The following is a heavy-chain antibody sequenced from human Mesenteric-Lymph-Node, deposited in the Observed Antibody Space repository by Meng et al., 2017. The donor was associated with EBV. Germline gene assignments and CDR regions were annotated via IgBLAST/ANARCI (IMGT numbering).Heavy chain of an antibody. CDR2: IYYSGSI. V-gene: IGHV4-39*07. D-gene: IGHD3-22*01. CDR3: ARTYYYDSSGYAPFDY. CDR1: GGSLNSGDYY. J-gene: IGHJ4*02. Sequence: QGQLQESGPGLVKASETLSLTCSVSGGSLNSGDYYWSWIRQPPGKGLEWIGSIYYSGSIYYNPSLKSRVTISVDTSKNQFSLKLSSVTAADTAVYYCARTYYYDSSGYAPFDYWGQGTLVTVSS.